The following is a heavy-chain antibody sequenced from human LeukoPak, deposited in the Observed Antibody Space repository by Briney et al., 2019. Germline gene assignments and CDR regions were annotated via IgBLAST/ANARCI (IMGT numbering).Heavy chain of an antibody. Sequence: ASVKVSCKASGYTFTGYYMNWVRQAPGQGLEWMGWINPNSGGTNYAQKFQGRVIMTRDTSISTAYMELSRLRSDDTAVYYCARDPDSSSWYYFDYWGQGTLVTVSS. CDR3: ARDPDSSSWYYFDY. V-gene: IGHV1-2*02. CDR2: INPNSGGT. J-gene: IGHJ4*02. CDR1: GYTFTGYY. D-gene: IGHD6-13*01.